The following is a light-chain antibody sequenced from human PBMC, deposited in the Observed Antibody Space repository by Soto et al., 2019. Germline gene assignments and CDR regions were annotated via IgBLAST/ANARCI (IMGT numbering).Light chain of an antibody. CDR3: HWRSNWPRLP. J-gene: IGKJ4*01. V-gene: IGKV3-11*01. Sequence: IVLTQSPATLSLSPGERSTLSSRASQSVGGYLDWYQHKSGQAPRLLIYDASNRASGIPDRYSGSGAGTGLTLSRNSREPEDLAVSYFHWRSNWPRLPFGGGTKLELK. CDR2: DAS. CDR1: QSVGGY.